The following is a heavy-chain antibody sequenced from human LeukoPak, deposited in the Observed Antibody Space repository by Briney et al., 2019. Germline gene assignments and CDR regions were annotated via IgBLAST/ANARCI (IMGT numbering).Heavy chain of an antibody. Sequence: GGSLRLSCAASGFTFSGYWMHWVRQAPGKGLVWVSRINSDGSSTNYADSVRGRFTISRDNAKNTLYLQMSSLRAEDTAVYYCARVYDSGGYGLDVWGKGTTVTVSS. CDR1: GFTFSGYW. CDR2: INSDGSST. J-gene: IGHJ6*04. V-gene: IGHV3-74*01. D-gene: IGHD3-22*01. CDR3: ARVYDSGGYGLDV.